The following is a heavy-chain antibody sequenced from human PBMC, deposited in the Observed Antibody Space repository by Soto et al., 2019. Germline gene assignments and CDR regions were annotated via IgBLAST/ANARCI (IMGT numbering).Heavy chain of an antibody. CDR3: ARRYGWLYFDY. V-gene: IGHV4-39*01. D-gene: IGHD6-19*01. CDR1: GDSISSSNYF. J-gene: IGHJ4*02. CDR2: IFYSGST. Sequence: QLQLQESGPGLVKPWETLSLICTVSGDSISSSNYFWGWIRQPPGKGLEWIGTIFYSGSTYYNPSLKSRFTISVDTSKNQFSLKLTSVTAADTALYYCARRYGWLYFDYWGQGSLVTVSS.